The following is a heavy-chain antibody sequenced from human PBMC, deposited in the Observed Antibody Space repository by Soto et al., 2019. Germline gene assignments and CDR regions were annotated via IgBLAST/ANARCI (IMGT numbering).Heavy chain of an antibody. V-gene: IGHV1-2*02. J-gene: IGHJ4*02. Sequence: QVQLVQSGAEVKKPGASVKVSCKASGYTFTGYYMHWVRQAPGQGLEWMGWINPNSGGTNYAQKFQGRVTMTRDTSISAAYMELSRLRSDDTAVYYCGRFESGYRSAPNKGDYWGQGTLVTVSS. CDR3: GRFESGYRSAPNKGDY. CDR2: INPNSGGT. CDR1: GYTFTGYY. D-gene: IGHD6-19*01.